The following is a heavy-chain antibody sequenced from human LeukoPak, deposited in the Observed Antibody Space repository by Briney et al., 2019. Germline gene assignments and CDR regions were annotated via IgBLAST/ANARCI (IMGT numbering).Heavy chain of an antibody. Sequence: GGSLRLSCAASGNYWMHWVRQVPGKGLVWVSHINSDGSWTSYADSVKGRFTISKDNAKNSLYLQMNSLRAEDTAVYYCATRNTTTVTTFDAFDIWGQGTMVTVSS. V-gene: IGHV3-74*01. D-gene: IGHD4-17*01. CDR3: ATRNTTTVTTFDAFDI. CDR1: GNYW. CDR2: INSDGSWT. J-gene: IGHJ3*02.